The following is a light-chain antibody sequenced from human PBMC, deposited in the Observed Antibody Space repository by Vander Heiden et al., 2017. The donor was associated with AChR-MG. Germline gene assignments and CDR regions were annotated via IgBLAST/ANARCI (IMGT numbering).Light chain of an antibody. CDR1: QDSSNY. Sequence: IQMTPSPSSLSASVGDRVTITGQASQDSSNYLDWYQQKPGKAPQLVIYDASNLETGVRSRFRGSGSGIDFTFSISSLQPEDSATYYWQQEDNLPLTFGGGTKVEIK. J-gene: IGKJ4*01. V-gene: IGKV1-33*01. CDR3: QQEDNLPLT. CDR2: DAS.